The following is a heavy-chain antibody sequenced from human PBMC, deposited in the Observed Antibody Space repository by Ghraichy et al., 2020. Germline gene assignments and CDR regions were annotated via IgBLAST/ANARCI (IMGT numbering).Heavy chain of an antibody. CDR1: GGSISRSSYY. CDR2: IYYTEST. J-gene: IGHJ4*02. V-gene: IGHV4-39*01. Sequence: ETLSLTCKVSGGSISRSSYYWGWIRQPPGKGLEWIASIYYTESTFYNPSLKSRLTISIDTSKNQVSLRLSSVTAADTAVYYCARHPAYYDILTGYSYHFDNWGQGILVIVSS. CDR3: ARHPAYYDILTGYSYHFDN. D-gene: IGHD3-9*01.